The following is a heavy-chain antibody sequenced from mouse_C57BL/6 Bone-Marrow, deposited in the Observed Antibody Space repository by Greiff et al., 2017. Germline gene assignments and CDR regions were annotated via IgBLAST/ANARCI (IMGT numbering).Heavy chain of an antibody. CDR1: GFTFSSYG. D-gene: IGHD2-2*01. CDR2: ISSGGSYT. J-gene: IGHJ2*01. Sequence: VQLKESGGDLVKPGGSLKLSCAASGFTFSSYGMSWVRQTPDKRLEWVATISSGGSYTYYPDSVKGRFTISRDNAKNTLYLQMSSLKSEDTAMYYCARHGMVTFDYWGQGTTLTVSS. CDR3: ARHGMVTFDY. V-gene: IGHV5-6*01.